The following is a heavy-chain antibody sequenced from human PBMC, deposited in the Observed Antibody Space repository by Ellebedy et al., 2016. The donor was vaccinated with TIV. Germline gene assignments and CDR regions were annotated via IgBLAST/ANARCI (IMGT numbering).Heavy chain of an antibody. CDR1: GLTLSTYA. Sequence: PGGSLRLSCAASGLTLSTYAMHWVRQAPGKGLEWVAVISYDGSKEYYADSVKGRFTISRDNSKNTLYLQVNSLRAEDTAVYYCARGVFCSSGSCYSAVRMGSFDIWGQGTMVTVSS. V-gene: IGHV3-30-3*01. D-gene: IGHD2-15*01. CDR2: ISYDGSKE. J-gene: IGHJ3*02. CDR3: ARGVFCSSGSCYSAVRMGSFDI.